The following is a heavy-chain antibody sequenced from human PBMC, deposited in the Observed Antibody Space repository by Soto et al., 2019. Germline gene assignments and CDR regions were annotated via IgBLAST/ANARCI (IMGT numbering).Heavy chain of an antibody. V-gene: IGHV4-59*06. CDR1: GDSVTSDY. CDR3: ARDARITMVRGDSNGMDV. J-gene: IGHJ6*02. D-gene: IGHD3-10*01. Sequence: SSETLSLTCSFSGDSVTSDYLTWSRLSPEKGLEWIGYIYYSGSTYYNPSLKSRVTISVDTSKNQFSLKLSSVTAADTAVYYCARDARITMVRGDSNGMDVWDQGTTVTVSS. CDR2: IYYSGST.